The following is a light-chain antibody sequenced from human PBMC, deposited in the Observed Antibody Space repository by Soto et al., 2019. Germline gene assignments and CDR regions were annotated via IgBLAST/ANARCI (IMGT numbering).Light chain of an antibody. CDR2: LGS. CDR1: QSLLHSNGFNY. Sequence: DTVMTQSPLSLPVTPGEPASISCRSSQSLLHSNGFNYLDWYLQKPGQSPQLLKYLGSNRASGVPDLFSGSGSGTDFTLKISREEAEDVGVYFCMQALQTPHFGQGTKLEIK. J-gene: IGKJ2*01. CDR3: MQALQTPH. V-gene: IGKV2-28*01.